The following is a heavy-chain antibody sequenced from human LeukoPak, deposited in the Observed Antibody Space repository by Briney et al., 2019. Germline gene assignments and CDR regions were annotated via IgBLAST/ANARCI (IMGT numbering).Heavy chain of an antibody. V-gene: IGHV3-64*01. CDR1: GFTFSRNS. CDR3: AKNRVVFNWNYAYYFDY. D-gene: IGHD1-7*01. J-gene: IGHJ4*02. Sequence: GGSLRLSCAASGFTFSRNSMHWVRQAPGKGLEYVSAITSNGGTTYYANSVRGRFTISRDNSKNTLYLQMGSLRAEDMAVYYCAKNRVVFNWNYAYYFDYWGQGTLVTVSS. CDR2: ITSNGGTT.